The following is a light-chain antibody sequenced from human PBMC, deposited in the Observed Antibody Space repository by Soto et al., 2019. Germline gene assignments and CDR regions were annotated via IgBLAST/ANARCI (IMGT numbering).Light chain of an antibody. CDR2: GAS. CDR1: QSVSSNS. CDR3: QQRYSWPPIT. J-gene: IGKJ5*01. Sequence: LSLATLSVSKGERATLSCRASQSVSSNSLAWYQQKPGQAPRLLIYGASTRATGIPDRFSGSGSETDFTLTISSLEQEDVAVYYCQQRYSWPPITFGQGTRLEIK. V-gene: IGKV3D-20*02.